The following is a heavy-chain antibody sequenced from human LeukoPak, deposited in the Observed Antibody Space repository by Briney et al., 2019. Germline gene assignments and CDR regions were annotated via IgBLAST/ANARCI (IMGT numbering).Heavy chain of an antibody. CDR2: ISGSGGST. Sequence: GGSLRLSCAASGFTFSSYAMSWVRQAPGKGLEWVSAISGSGGSTYYADSVKGRFTISRDNSKNTLYLQMNSLRAEDTAVYYCAKVRIAVAAIPADAFDIWGQGTMVTASS. V-gene: IGHV3-23*01. J-gene: IGHJ3*02. CDR1: GFTFSSYA. CDR3: AKVRIAVAAIPADAFDI. D-gene: IGHD6-19*01.